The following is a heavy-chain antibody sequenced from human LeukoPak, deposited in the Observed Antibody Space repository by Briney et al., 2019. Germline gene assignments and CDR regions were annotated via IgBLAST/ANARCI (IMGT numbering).Heavy chain of an antibody. J-gene: IGHJ4*02. CDR3: VGSSDWWGFYY. CDR2: ISSSGSTI. CDR1: GFTFSSYE. Sequence: PGGSLRLSCAASGFTFSSYEMNWVRQAPGKGLEWVSYISSSGSTIYYADSVKGRFTFSRDNAKNTLYLQMNSLRAEDTAVYYCVGSSDWWGFYYWGQGTLVTVSS. D-gene: IGHD6-19*01. V-gene: IGHV3-48*03.